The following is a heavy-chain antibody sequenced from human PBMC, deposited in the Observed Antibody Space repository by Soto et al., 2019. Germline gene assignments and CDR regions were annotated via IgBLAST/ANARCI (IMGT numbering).Heavy chain of an antibody. CDR2: MLYSGLT. V-gene: IGHV4-39*01. J-gene: IGHJ6*02. CDR3: AKPDTAMVPGPYFHGMDV. D-gene: IGHD5-18*01. Sequence: SETLSLTCSVSGYSVSSSDYYWAWIRQPPGKGLEWIGSMLYSGLTYYNPSLKSRVTLSVDTSKNQFSVRLNSVTASDTAVYYRAKPDTAMVPGPYFHGMDVWGQGTTVTVSS. CDR1: GYSVSSSDYY.